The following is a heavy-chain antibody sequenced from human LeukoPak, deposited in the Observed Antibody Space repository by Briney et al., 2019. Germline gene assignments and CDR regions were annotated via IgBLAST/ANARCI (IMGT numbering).Heavy chain of an antibody. CDR1: GVTFSSYA. J-gene: IGHJ3*02. V-gene: IGHV3-30-3*01. Sequence: GRSLRLSCAGSGVTFSSYAMQWVRQALGKGLEWVAVISSDGSNKYYADSVKGRFTISRDNSKSTLYLQMNSLRPEDSAVYYCARDQDALTGNGAFDIWGRGTMVTVSS. D-gene: IGHD3-9*01. CDR3: ARDQDALTGNGAFDI. CDR2: ISSDGSNK.